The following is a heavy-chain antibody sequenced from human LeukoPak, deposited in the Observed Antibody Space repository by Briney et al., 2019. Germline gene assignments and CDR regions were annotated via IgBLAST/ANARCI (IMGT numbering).Heavy chain of an antibody. J-gene: IGHJ4*02. CDR1: GFTFSSYG. D-gene: IGHD3-10*01. Sequence: GGSLRLSCAASGFTFSSYGVHWVRQAPGKGLEWVAFIRYDGSNKYYADSVKGRFTISRDNSKNTLYLQMNSLRAEDTAVYYCAKGHPVGELFYYWGQGTLVTVSS. V-gene: IGHV3-30*02. CDR2: IRYDGSNK. CDR3: AKGHPVGELFYY.